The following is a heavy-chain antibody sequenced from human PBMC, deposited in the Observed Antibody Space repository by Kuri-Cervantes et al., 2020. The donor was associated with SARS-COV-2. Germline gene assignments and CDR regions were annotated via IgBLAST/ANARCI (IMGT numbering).Heavy chain of an antibody. J-gene: IGHJ6*03. CDR3: XRQLRXYSMDV. CDR2: IXHSGST. Sequence: ESLKISCAVSGXSXSSGYYWGWIRXPPGKGLEWIXSIXHSGSTYYNPSLKSRVTISVDTSKNQFSLXLSSVTAADTAXYYCXRQLRXYSMDVWGKGTTVTVSS. V-gene: IGHV4-38-2*01. D-gene: IGHD5-12*01. CDR1: GXSXSSGYY.